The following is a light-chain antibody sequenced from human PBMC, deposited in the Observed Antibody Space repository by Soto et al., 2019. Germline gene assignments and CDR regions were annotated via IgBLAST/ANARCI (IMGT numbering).Light chain of an antibody. CDR2: GAS. CDR1: QSVFSS. Sequence: EIVMTQSPATLSVSPGERASLSCRASQSVFSSLAWYQQKPGQAPRLLIYGASSRATGIPNRFSGSGSGTDFTLTISRLEPEDFAVYYCQQYGNSPQTFGQGTKVDIK. J-gene: IGKJ1*01. CDR3: QQYGNSPQT. V-gene: IGKV3-20*01.